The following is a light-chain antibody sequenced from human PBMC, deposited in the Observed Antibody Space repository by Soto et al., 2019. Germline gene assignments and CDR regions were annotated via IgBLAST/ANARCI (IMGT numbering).Light chain of an antibody. V-gene: IGLV2-14*01. CDR1: SSDVGGYNY. Sequence: QSALTQPASVSGSPGQSITISCTGTSSDVGGYNYVSWYQQHPGKAPKLMIYDVSNRPPGVSNRFSGSKSGNTASLTISGLQAEDEADYYCSSYTRSSTRVFGGGTKLTVL. CDR2: DVS. J-gene: IGLJ2*01. CDR3: SSYTRSSTRV.